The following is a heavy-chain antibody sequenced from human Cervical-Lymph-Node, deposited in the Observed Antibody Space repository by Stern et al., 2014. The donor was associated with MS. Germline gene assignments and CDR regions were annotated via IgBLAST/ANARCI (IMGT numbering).Heavy chain of an antibody. V-gene: IGHV4-59*11. CDR3: ARATDL. CDR1: GASITSHF. J-gene: IGHJ5*02. CDR2: IYYRGTT. Sequence: QVQLQESGPGLLRPSETLSLTCNVSGASITSHFWSWIRQHPGKGLEWIGYIYYRGTTNYNASLKGRVAISINTSKTQFSLRLSSVTAADTAVYYCARATDLWGQGILVTVSS.